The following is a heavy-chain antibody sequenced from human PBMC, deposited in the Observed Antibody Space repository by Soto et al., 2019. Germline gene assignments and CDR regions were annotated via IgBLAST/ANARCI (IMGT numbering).Heavy chain of an antibody. CDR1: GGSINSYW. CDR3: ARDIGSYAYGEGY. J-gene: IGHJ4*02. D-gene: IGHD3-10*01. V-gene: IGHV4-4*07. Sequence: SETLSLTCSVYGGSINSYWWSWIRQPAGKGLEWIGRVYSSGTTDYNPSLNSRATMSVETSKNQFSLKLSSVTAADTAVYYCARDIGSYAYGEGYWGQGIQVTVSS. CDR2: VYSSGTT.